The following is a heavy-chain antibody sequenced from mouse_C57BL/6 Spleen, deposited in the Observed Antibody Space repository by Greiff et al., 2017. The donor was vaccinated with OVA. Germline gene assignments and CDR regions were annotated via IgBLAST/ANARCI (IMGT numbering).Heavy chain of an antibody. D-gene: IGHD2-12*01. J-gene: IGHJ2*01. CDR2: IDPSDSET. CDR1: GYTFTSYW. Sequence: QVQLKQPGAELVRPGSSVKLSCKASGYTFTSYWMHWVKQRPIQGLEWIGNIDPSDSETHYNQKFKDKATLTVDKSSSTAYMQLSSLTSEDSAVYYCARNYRTGYFDYWGQGTTLTVSS. CDR3: ARNYRTGYFDY. V-gene: IGHV1-52*01.